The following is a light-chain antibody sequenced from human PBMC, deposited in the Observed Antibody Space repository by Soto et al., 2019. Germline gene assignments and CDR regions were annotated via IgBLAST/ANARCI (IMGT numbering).Light chain of an antibody. Sequence: ETVLTQSPGTLSLSPGERATLSCRASQTIRSNYLAWYRQTPGQAPRLLIYGASNRAAVIADSFGGSGSGTDFTPIISRLEPEDFALYYCQQYCSSPWTFGQGTKVEIK. CDR3: QQYCSSPWT. CDR1: QTIRSNY. J-gene: IGKJ1*01. CDR2: GAS. V-gene: IGKV3-20*01.